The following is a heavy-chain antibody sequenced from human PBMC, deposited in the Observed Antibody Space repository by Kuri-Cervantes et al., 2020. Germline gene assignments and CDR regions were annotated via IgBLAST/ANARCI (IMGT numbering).Heavy chain of an antibody. CDR1: GGPISSYY. V-gene: IGHV4-59*01. CDR3: ARGVGIWSSTSCYVWFDP. J-gene: IGHJ5*02. Sequence: SETLSLTCTVSGGPISSYYWSWIRQPPGKGLEWIGYIYYSGSTNYNPSLKSRVTISVDTSKNQFTLKLSSVTAADTAVYYCARGVGIWSSTSCYVWFDPWGQGTLVTVSS. CDR2: IYYSGST. D-gene: IGHD2-2*01.